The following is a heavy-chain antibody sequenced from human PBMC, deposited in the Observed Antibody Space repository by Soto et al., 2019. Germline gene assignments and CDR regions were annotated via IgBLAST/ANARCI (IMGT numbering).Heavy chain of an antibody. V-gene: IGHV4-34*01. CDR2: INHSGST. D-gene: IGHD3-16*02. J-gene: IGHJ4*02. CDR1: GGSFSGYY. CDR3: ARGRGPWGGYRYLSTDFDY. Sequence: SETLSLTCAVYGGSFSGYYWSWIRQPPGKGLEWIGEINHSGSTNYNPSLKSRVTISVDTSKNQFSLKLSSVTAADTAVYYCARGRGPWGGYRYLSTDFDYWGQGTLVTVSS.